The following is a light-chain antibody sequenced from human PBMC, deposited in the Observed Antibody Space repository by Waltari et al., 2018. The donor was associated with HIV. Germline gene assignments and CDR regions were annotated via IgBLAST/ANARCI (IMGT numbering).Light chain of an antibody. V-gene: IGKV1-39*01. Sequence: DIQMTQSPSSLSSSVGDRVTITCRPGQNISNYLNWYQQKAGKAPKLLIYAASSVQSGVPSRFSGSGSVTDFTLTISSLQPEDCATYYCQQSSGVPPYTFGQGTKLELK. CDR1: QNISNY. J-gene: IGKJ2*01. CDR3: QQSSGVPPYT. CDR2: AAS.